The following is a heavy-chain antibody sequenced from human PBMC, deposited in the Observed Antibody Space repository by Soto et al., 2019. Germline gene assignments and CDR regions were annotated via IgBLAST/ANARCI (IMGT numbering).Heavy chain of an antibody. CDR2: IYYSGST. CDR1: GGSISSSSYY. Sequence: SETLSLTCTVSGGSISSSSYYWDWIRQPPGKGLEWIGSIYYSGSTYYNPSLKSRVTISVDTSKNQFSLKLSSVTAADTAVYYCARHILYCSGGSCYRNWFDPWGQGTLVTVSS. CDR3: ARHILYCSGGSCYRNWFDP. J-gene: IGHJ5*02. D-gene: IGHD2-15*01. V-gene: IGHV4-39*01.